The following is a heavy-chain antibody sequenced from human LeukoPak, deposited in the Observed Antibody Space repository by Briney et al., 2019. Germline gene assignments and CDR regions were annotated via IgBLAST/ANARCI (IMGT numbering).Heavy chain of an antibody. Sequence: SETLSLTCTVSGGSISSYYWGWIRQPPGKGLEWIGSIYYSGSTYYNPSLKSRVTISVDTSKNQFSLKLSSVTAADTAVYYCARMYATTLNWFDPWGQGTLVTVSS. CDR1: GGSISSYY. V-gene: IGHV4-39*01. D-gene: IGHD2-8*01. J-gene: IGHJ5*02. CDR2: IYYSGST. CDR3: ARMYATTLNWFDP.